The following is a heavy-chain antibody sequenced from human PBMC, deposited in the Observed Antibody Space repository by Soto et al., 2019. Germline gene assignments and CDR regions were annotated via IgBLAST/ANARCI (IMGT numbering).Heavy chain of an antibody. CDR3: AKVTSGGSDRHVDY. CDR2: ISGSGGST. CDR1: GFTFSSYA. V-gene: IGHV3-23*01. J-gene: IGHJ4*02. Sequence: GGSLRLSCAASGFTFSSYAMSWVRQAPGKGLEWVSAISGSGGSTYYADSVKGRFTISRDNSKNTLYLQMNSLRAEDTAVYYCAKVTSGGSDRHVDYWGQGTLVTVSS. D-gene: IGHD2-15*01.